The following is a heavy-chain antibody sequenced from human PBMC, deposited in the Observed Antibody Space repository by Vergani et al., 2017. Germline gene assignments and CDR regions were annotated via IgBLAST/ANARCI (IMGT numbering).Heavy chain of an antibody. J-gene: IGHJ4*02. V-gene: IGHV3-23*01. Sequence: EVQLLESGGGLVQPGGSLRLSCAASGFTFSSHGMSWVRRAPGKGLEWVSGISGSGGSTYYADSVKGRFTISRDNSKNTLYLQMNSLRAEDTAIYYCAKYENSDYYYAAFDYWGQGTLVTVSS. CDR1: GFTFSSHG. CDR2: ISGSGGST. CDR3: AKYENSDYYYAAFDY. D-gene: IGHD3-22*01.